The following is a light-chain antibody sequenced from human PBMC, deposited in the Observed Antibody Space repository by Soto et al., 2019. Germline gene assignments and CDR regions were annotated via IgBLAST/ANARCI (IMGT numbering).Light chain of an antibody. J-gene: IGKJ4*01. Sequence: EIVLTQSPATLSSFPGDRVTLSCRASQYINTRLAWYQHRPGQAPRLLIYGASTRATGIPARFSGSGSGTDFTLTISSLESEDFAVYYCQQRVNRVTFGGGTKVDIK. CDR1: QYINTR. CDR2: GAS. CDR3: QQRVNRVT. V-gene: IGKV3-11*01.